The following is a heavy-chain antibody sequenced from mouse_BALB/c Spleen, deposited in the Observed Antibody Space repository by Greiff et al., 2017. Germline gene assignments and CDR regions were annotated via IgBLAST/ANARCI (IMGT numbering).Heavy chain of an antibody. V-gene: IGHV5-6*01. J-gene: IGHJ3*01. Sequence: EVMLVESGGDLVKPGGSLKLSCAASGFTFSSYGMSWVRQTPDKRLEWVATISSGGSYTYYPDSVKGRFTISRDNAKNTLYLQMSSLKSEDTAMYYCERHEGYDGYYGWFAYWGQGTLVTVSA. CDR2: ISSGGSYT. CDR1: GFTFSSYG. D-gene: IGHD2-3*01. CDR3: ERHEGYDGYYGWFAY.